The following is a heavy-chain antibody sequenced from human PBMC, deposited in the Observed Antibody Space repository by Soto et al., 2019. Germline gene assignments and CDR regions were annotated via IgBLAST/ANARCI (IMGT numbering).Heavy chain of an antibody. CDR3: ARGISMIVVVPRDAPDKYYFDS. CDR1: GYSVSSNSAA. CDR2: TYYRSKWYN. J-gene: IGHJ4*02. Sequence: SQTLSLTFAISGYSVSSNSAAWNLIRQSPSRGLEWLGRTYYRSKWYNDYAVSVKSRITINPDTSKNQFSLKLNSVTAADTAVYYCARGISMIVVVPRDAPDKYYFDSWGLGTLVTVSS. V-gene: IGHV6-1*01. D-gene: IGHD3-22*01.